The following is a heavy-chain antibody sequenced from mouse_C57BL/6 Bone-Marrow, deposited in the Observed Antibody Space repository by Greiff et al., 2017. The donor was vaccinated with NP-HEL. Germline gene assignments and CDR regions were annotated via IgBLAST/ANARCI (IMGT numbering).Heavy chain of an antibody. Sequence: EVKVVESGGGLVKPGGSLKLSCAASGFTFSDYGMHWVRQAPEKGLEWVAYISSGSSTIYYADTVKGRFTISRDNAKNTLFLQMTSLRSEDTAMYYCAREGGYYDYPYYFDYWGQGTTLTVSS. CDR2: ISSGSSTI. CDR1: GFTFSDYG. J-gene: IGHJ2*01. D-gene: IGHD2-4*01. CDR3: AREGGYYDYPYYFDY. V-gene: IGHV5-17*01.